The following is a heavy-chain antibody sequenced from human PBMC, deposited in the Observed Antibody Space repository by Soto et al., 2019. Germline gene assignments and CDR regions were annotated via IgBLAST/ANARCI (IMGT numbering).Heavy chain of an antibody. J-gene: IGHJ6*02. Sequence: PSETLSLTCAVYGGSFSGYYWSWIRQPPGKGLEWIGEINHSGSTNYNPSLKSRVTISVDTSKNQFSLKLSSVTAADTAVYYCAIVPVDTAMVTRYYYYGMDVWGQGTTVTVSS. V-gene: IGHV4-34*01. CDR1: GGSFSGYY. CDR3: AIVPVDTAMVTRYYYYGMDV. CDR2: INHSGST. D-gene: IGHD5-18*01.